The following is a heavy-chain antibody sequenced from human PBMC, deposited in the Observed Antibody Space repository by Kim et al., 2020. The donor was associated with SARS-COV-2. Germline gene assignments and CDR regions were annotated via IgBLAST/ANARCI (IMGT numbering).Heavy chain of an antibody. D-gene: IGHD3-10*01. Sequence: ASVKVSCKASGYTFTSYTMHWVRQAPGQRLEWMGWINPGNGNTKYSQKFQGRITITSDTSASTVYMELSSLRSEDTAVYYCAREINRVGYGSGSYYDYWCQGTLVTASS. CDR2: INPGNGNT. CDR3: AREINRVGYGSGSYYDY. J-gene: IGHJ4*02. CDR1: GYTFTSYT. V-gene: IGHV1-3*01.